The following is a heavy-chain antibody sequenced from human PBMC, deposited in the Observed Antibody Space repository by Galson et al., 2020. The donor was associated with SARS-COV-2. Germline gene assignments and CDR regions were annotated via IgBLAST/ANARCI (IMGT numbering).Heavy chain of an antibody. CDR1: GFTFSSYG. V-gene: IGHV3-33*06. Sequence: GGSLRLSCAASGFTFSSYGMHWVRQAPGKGLEWVAVIWYDGSNKYYADSVKGRFTISRDNSKNTLYLQMNSLRAEDTAVYYCAKDLSAHIWTGYPGAFDAIDIWGQGTMVTVSS. J-gene: IGHJ3*02. CDR2: IWYDGSNK. D-gene: IGHD3-9*01. CDR3: AKDLSAHIWTGYPGAFDAIDI.